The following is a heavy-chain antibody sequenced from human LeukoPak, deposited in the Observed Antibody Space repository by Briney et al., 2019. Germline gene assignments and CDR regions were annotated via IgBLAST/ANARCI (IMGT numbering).Heavy chain of an antibody. J-gene: IGHJ4*02. D-gene: IGHD2-15*01. Sequence: ASVKVSCKASGYTFTSYAMHWVRQAPGQRLEWMGWINTGNGNTKYSQKFQGRVTITRDTSASTAYMELSSLRSEDTAVYYCARDGYCSGGSCYSNWGQGTLVTVSP. CDR3: ARDGYCSGGSCYSN. CDR2: INTGNGNT. V-gene: IGHV1-3*04. CDR1: GYTFTSYA.